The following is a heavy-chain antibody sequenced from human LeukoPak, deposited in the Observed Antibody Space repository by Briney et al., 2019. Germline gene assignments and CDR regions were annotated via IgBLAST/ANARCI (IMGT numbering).Heavy chain of an antibody. CDR2: INQVASEK. D-gene: IGHD6-13*01. J-gene: IGHJ4*02. CDR1: GFTISFYW. CDR3: ARDGSAAGLFNFDY. V-gene: IGHV3-7*01. Sequence: PGGSLRLSCAASGFTISFYWMSWVRQAPGKGLEWVANINQVASEKNYVDSVKGRFTISRDNAKNSLYLQMNSLRAEDTAVYCCARDGSAAGLFNFDYWGQGTLVTVSS.